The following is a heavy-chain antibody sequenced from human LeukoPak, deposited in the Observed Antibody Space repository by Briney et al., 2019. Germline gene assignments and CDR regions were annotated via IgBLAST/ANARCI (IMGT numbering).Heavy chain of an antibody. CDR3: ARDLGVGSIAAAFDP. Sequence: ASVKVSCKASGYTFTSYYIHWVRQAPGQGLEWMGIINPSGGSTSYAQKFQGRVTITRDTSASTDHMELSSLRSEDTAMYYCARDLGVGSIAAAFDPWGQGTLVTVSS. V-gene: IGHV1-46*01. D-gene: IGHD6-13*01. J-gene: IGHJ5*02. CDR1: GYTFTSYY. CDR2: INPSGGST.